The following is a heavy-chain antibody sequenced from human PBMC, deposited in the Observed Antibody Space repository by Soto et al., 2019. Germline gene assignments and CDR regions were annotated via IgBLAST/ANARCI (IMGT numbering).Heavy chain of an antibody. CDR2: IYYSGTT. CDR3: ARRRKNSGYSGPEF. D-gene: IGHD5-12*01. J-gene: IGHJ4*02. Sequence: SETLSLTCTLTDASVTSASYFWDWIRQPPGKGLEWIGSIYYSGTTYNNPSLKSRVTLSVDTSKNQFSLRLNSVTAADTAVYFCARRRKNSGYSGPEFWGQGTLVTVSS. V-gene: IGHV4-39*01. CDR1: DASVTSASYF.